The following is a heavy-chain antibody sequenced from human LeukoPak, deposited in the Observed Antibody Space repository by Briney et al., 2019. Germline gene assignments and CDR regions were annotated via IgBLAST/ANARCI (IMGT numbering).Heavy chain of an antibody. Sequence: ASVKVSCKASRYTFTSYDINWVRQATGQGLEWMGWMNPNTGNTGYAQKFQGRVTMTEDTSTDTAYMELSSLRSEDTALYYCATGTHYDLLPFWGQGTLVTVSS. J-gene: IGHJ4*02. CDR2: MNPNTGNT. CDR3: ATGTHYDLLPF. V-gene: IGHV1-8*01. CDR1: RYTFTSYD. D-gene: IGHD3-9*01.